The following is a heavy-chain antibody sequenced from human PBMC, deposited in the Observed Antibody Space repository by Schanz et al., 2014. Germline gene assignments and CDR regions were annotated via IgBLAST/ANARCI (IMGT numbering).Heavy chain of an antibody. D-gene: IGHD3-10*01. J-gene: IGHJ4*02. CDR2: IGTAGDT. Sequence: VQLVESGGGVVQPGRSLRLSCAAYGFSIRNHDMHWVRQATGGGLEWVSAIGTAGDTVYVDSVKGRVTISRENAKNSLYLQMNSLRVRDTAVYYCARVPYGSGSYLDYWGQGTLVTVSS. V-gene: IGHV3-13*04. CDR1: GFSIRNHD. CDR3: ARVPYGSGSYLDY.